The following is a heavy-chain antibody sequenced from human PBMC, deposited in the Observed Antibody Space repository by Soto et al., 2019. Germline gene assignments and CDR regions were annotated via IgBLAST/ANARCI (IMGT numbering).Heavy chain of an antibody. CDR1: AFSLSTGGVG. D-gene: IGHD2-21*02. J-gene: IGHJ6*02. Sequence: SGPTLVNPTQTLTLTCTFSAFSLSTGGVGVGWIRQPPGKALEWLALIYWDDDKRYSPSLRSRLTITKDTSKNQVVLTMTNMDPVDTATYYCIQSRCGGDCLQSYASYYYDVMDVWGQGTTVTVAS. V-gene: IGHV2-5*02. CDR2: IYWDDDK. CDR3: IQSRCGGDCLQSYASYYYDVMDV.